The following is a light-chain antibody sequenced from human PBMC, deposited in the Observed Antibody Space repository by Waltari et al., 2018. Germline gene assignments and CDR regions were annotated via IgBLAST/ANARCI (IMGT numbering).Light chain of an antibody. V-gene: IGLV2-14*03. Sequence: QSALTQPPSVSGSPGQSITISSTGTSSDVGGNTYVSRYQQHPGKAPKLMIHAVSNRPSGVSNRFSGSKSGNTASLTISGLQAEDEADYYCASYISSSTLELFGGGTSLTVL. CDR2: AVS. CDR1: SSDVGGNTY. CDR3: ASYISSSTLEL. J-gene: IGLJ2*01.